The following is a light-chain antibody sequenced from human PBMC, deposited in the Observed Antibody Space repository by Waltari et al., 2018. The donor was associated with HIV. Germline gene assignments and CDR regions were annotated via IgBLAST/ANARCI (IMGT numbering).Light chain of an antibody. CDR3: QSYDTSLSGSV. CDR2: GNN. J-gene: IGLJ3*02. CDR1: RSNIGERARFD. Sequence: QSVLTQPPSVSGAPGQRVTISRTGSRSNIGERARFDVHWYQQLPGTAPKLLIYGNNNRPSGVPDRFSGSKSGASASLAITGLQAEDEADYYCQSYDTSLSGSVFGGGTKLTVL. V-gene: IGLV1-40*01.